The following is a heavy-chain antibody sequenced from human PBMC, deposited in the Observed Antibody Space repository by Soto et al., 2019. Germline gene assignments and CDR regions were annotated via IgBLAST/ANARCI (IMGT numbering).Heavy chain of an antibody. J-gene: IGHJ4*02. CDR2: ISYDGSNE. Sequence: QEQMVQSGGGVVQPVRSLRLSCAASPFTFRSYSMHWVRQAPGKGLEWVTSISYDGSNESYADSVKGRFAVSRDNSKNTLYLQMNSPRPEATAVYYCARYCNGGACYSASLDYWGQGTQVTVSS. CDR3: ARYCNGGACYSASLDY. CDR1: PFTFRSYS. V-gene: IGHV3-30*09. D-gene: IGHD2-15*01.